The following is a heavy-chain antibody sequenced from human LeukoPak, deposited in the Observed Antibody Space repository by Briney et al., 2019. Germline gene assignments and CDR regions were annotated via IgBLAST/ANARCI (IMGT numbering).Heavy chain of an antibody. CDR1: GFTFSSYT. CDR3: ARVQGSSWYPRDYYYYGMDV. CDR2: ITNNGGNT. Sequence: SGGSLRLSCSASGFTFSSYTIHWVRQAPGKGLEFVSAITNNGGNTYYADSVKGRFTISRDNSKNTVYLQMSSLRAEDTAVYYCARVQGSSWYPRDYYYYGMDVWGKGTTVTVSS. J-gene: IGHJ6*04. D-gene: IGHD6-13*01. V-gene: IGHV3-64D*06.